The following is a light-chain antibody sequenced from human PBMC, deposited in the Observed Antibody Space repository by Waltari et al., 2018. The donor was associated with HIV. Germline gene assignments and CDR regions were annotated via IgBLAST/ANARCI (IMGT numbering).Light chain of an antibody. Sequence: QSALTQPPSASGSLGQSVTISCTGSSSDIGAYDSVSWFQQHPRSAPTLLLYEVTRLPSAVSDRFSGSRSGSTAFLTVAGLQPDDEATYFCSSYGDSLRVLFGGVTNVTVL. CDR2: EVT. J-gene: IGLJ3*02. CDR3: SSYGDSLRVL. CDR1: SSDIGAYDS. V-gene: IGLV2-8*01.